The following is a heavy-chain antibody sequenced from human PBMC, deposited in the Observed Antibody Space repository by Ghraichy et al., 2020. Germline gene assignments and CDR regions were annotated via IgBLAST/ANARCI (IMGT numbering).Heavy chain of an antibody. CDR1: GGSISSYY. CDR3: ARVSDTAMVLPKYYYMDV. Sequence: SETLSLTCTVSGGSISSYYWSWIRQPPGKGLEWIGYIYYSGSTNYNPSLKSRVTISVDTSKNQFSLKLSSVTAADTAVYYCARVSDTAMVLPKYYYMDVWGKGTTVTVSS. CDR2: IYYSGST. D-gene: IGHD5-18*01. J-gene: IGHJ6*03. V-gene: IGHV4-59*01.